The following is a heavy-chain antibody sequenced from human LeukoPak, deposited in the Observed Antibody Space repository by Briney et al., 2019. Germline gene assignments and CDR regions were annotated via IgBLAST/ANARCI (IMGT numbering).Heavy chain of an antibody. CDR2: SKNKANSYTT. J-gene: IGHJ5*02. CDR1: GFTFSDHY. V-gene: IGHV3-72*01. Sequence: GGSLRLSCAASGFTFSDHYMDWVRQAPGKGLEWLGRSKNKANSYTTDYAASVKGRFTISRDDSNNSVHLQMNSLKTEDTAMYYCTRLFTGSHEGWFDPWGQGTLVTVSS. CDR3: TRLFTGSHEGWFDP. D-gene: IGHD1-26*01.